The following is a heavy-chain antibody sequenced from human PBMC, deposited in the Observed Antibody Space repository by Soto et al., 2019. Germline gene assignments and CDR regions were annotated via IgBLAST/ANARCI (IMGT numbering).Heavy chain of an antibody. CDR3: AKAIRIAPNWLHX. CDR2: INAVNGNT. D-gene: IGHD3-10*01. V-gene: IGHV1-3*01. Sequence: ASVKVSCKASGYTFTSYAMHWVRQATGQRLEWMGCINAVNGNTKYSQKFRGRVTITRDTSASTAYMELSSLRSEDTAVYYCAKAIRIAPNWLHXVRQGTTGTVSX. CDR1: GYTFTSYA. J-gene: IGHJ5*02.